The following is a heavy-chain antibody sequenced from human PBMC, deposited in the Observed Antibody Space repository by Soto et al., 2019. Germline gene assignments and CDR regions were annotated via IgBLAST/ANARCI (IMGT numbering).Heavy chain of an antibody. CDR2: IKQDGGDQ. CDR3: ARDEAIDY. CDR1: GFTFSNYW. J-gene: IGHJ4*02. Sequence: GGSLRLSCAASGFTFSNYWMSWVRQAPGKGLEWVANIKQDGGDQYYVDSVKGRFSISRDNAKNSLYLQMNSLRAEDTAVYYCARDEAIDYWGQGPLVTVSS. V-gene: IGHV3-7*03.